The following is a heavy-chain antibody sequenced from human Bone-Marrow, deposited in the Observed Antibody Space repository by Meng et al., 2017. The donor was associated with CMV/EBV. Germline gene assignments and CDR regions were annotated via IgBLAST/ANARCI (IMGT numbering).Heavy chain of an antibody. CDR2: INSDGSST. CDR1: GFTFSSYW. Sequence: GESLKISCAASGFTFSSYWMHWVRQAPGKGLVWVSRINSDGSSTSYADSVKGRFTISRGNAKNTLYLQMNSLRAEDTAVYYCARGPPGPRSYYYYYGMDVWGQGTTVTVSS. D-gene: IGHD1-14*01. V-gene: IGHV3-74*01. J-gene: IGHJ6*02. CDR3: ARGPPGPRSYYYYYGMDV.